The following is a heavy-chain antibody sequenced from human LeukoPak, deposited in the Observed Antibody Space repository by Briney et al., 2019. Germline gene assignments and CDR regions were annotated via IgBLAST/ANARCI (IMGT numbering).Heavy chain of an antibody. Sequence: SETLSLTCTVSGGSISSYYWSWIRQPPGKGLEWIGYIYYSGSTNYNPSLKSRVTISVDTSKNQFSLKLSSVTAADTAVYYCARVGSGWFGALDIWGQGTMVTVSS. D-gene: IGHD6-19*01. J-gene: IGHJ3*02. CDR1: GGSISSYY. V-gene: IGHV4-59*01. CDR2: IYYSGST. CDR3: ARVGSGWFGALDI.